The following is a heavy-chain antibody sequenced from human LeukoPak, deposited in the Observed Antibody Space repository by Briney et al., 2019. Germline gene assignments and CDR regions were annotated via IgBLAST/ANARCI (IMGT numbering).Heavy chain of an antibody. V-gene: IGHV3-73*01. D-gene: IGHD2-8*01. J-gene: IGHJ6*03. CDR3: TRSGCTNGVCQYYYYYYYMDV. Sequence: GGSLKLSCAASGFTFSGSDMHWLRQASGKGLEWVGRIRSKANSYATVYAASVKGRFTISRDDSKNTAYLQMNSLKTEGTAVYYCTRSGCTNGVCQYYYYYYYMDVWGKGTTVTVSS. CDR2: IRSKANSYAT. CDR1: GFTFSGSD.